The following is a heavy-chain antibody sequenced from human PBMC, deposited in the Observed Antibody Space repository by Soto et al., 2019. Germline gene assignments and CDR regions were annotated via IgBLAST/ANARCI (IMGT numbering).Heavy chain of an antibody. V-gene: IGHV4-31*03. J-gene: IGHJ5*02. D-gene: IGHD3-10*01. CDR3: ARAQADYYGSGSYYDNWFDP. CDR2: IYYSGST. CDR1: GGSISSGGYY. Sequence: PSETLSLTCTVSGGSISSGGYYWSWIRQHPGKGLEWIGYIYYSGSTYYNPSLKSRVTISVDTSKNQFSLKLSSVTAADTAVYYCARAQADYYGSGSYYDNWFDPWGQGTLVTVSS.